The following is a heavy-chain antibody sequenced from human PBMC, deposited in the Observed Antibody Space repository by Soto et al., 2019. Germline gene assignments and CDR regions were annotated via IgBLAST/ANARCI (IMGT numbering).Heavy chain of an antibody. Sequence: GGSLRLSCAASGFTFNRYVMHWVRQAPGKGLECVSGITGDGAGTSYSDSVKGRFTISRDNSKNTLFLQMGSLRDEDMAVYYCARVFYDSGNYYYDYWGQGTLVTVSS. CDR2: ITGDGAGT. J-gene: IGHJ4*02. D-gene: IGHD3-22*01. CDR1: GFTFNRYV. V-gene: IGHV3-64*02. CDR3: ARVFYDSGNYYYDY.